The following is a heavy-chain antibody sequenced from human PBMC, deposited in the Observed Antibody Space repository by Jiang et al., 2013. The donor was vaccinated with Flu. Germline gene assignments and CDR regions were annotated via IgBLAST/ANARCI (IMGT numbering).Heavy chain of an antibody. J-gene: IGHJ4*02. D-gene: IGHD6-13*01. CDR2: IFYSGST. CDR1: NDSISDYF. CDR3: ARSYSNSMNDFGY. Sequence: GPGLVKPSETLSLTCTVSNDSISDYFWSWIRQPPGRTLEWIGFIFYSGSTNYNPSLKSRVTMSVSTSENQFSLKLSSVTAADTAIYYCARSYSNSMNDFGYWGQGVLVTVSS. V-gene: IGHV4-59*01.